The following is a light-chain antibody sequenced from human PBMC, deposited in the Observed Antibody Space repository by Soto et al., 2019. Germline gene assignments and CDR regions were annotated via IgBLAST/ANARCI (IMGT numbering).Light chain of an antibody. Sequence: EIVLTQSPGTRCLSPGEKATLGCRASASVSSNFAWYQQQPGPAPRPLIHGASSRATGIPDRFSGSGSGTDFTLTLTRLEPEAFAVYSCQQYGSSPPAWTFGQGTKVDIK. J-gene: IGKJ1*01. CDR1: ASVSSN. CDR3: QQYGSSPPAWT. V-gene: IGKV3-20*01. CDR2: GAS.